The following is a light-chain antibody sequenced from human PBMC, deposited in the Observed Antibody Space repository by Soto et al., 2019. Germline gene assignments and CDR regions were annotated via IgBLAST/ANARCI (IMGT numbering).Light chain of an antibody. J-gene: IGLJ2*01. Sequence: QSALTQPRSVSGSPGQSVTISCTGTSSDVGGYNYVSWYRQHPGKAPRLMIYDVSTRPLGVPDRFSGSKSGNTASLTISGLQAEDEADYYCCSYAGNNNVLFGGGTKLTVL. CDR3: CSYAGNNNVL. CDR1: SSDVGGYNY. V-gene: IGLV2-11*01. CDR2: DVS.